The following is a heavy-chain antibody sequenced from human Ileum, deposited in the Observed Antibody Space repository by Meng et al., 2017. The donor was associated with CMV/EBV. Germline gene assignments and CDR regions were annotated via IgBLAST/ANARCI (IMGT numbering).Heavy chain of an antibody. Sequence: ESLKISCAASGFTFSDYSMNWVRQTPGKGLEWVSSISPTSRYIFYADSLRGRFTISRDNAKNSLYLQMDSLRAEDTAVYYCARHFACTIDGCHRIWDYWGQGTVVTVSS. J-gene: IGHJ4*02. D-gene: IGHD2-8*01. CDR2: ISPTSRYI. CDR3: ARHFACTIDGCHRIWDY. V-gene: IGHV3-21*01. CDR1: GFTFSDYS.